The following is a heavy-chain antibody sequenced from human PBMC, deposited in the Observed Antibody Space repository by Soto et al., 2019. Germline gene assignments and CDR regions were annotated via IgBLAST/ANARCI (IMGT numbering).Heavy chain of an antibody. Sequence: QVQLVESGGGVVQPGRSLRLSCAASGFTFSYFGMHWVRQSPGKGLEWVAVIWYDGSNDYYADSVKGRFTISRDNSKNTLYLQMNSLRAGDTAVYYCARGPYSSGWYPYYFDYWGQGTLVTVS. D-gene: IGHD6-19*01. CDR3: ARGPYSSGWYPYYFDY. J-gene: IGHJ4*02. V-gene: IGHV3-33*01. CDR1: GFTFSYFG. CDR2: IWYDGSND.